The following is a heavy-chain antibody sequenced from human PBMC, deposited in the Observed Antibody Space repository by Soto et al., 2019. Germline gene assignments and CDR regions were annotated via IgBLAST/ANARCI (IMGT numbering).Heavy chain of an antibody. J-gene: IGHJ4*02. CDR1: GFTFSDYY. V-gene: IGHV3-11*01. CDR2: ISSSGSTI. D-gene: IGHD3-10*01. CDR3: ARDYYGSGSKTPAY. Sequence: PXXSLRLSFAASGFTFSDYYMRWIPQAPGKGLEWVSYISSSGSTIYYADSVKGRFTISRDNAKNSLYLQMNSLRPEDTAVYYCARDYYGSGSKTPAYWGQGTLVTVS.